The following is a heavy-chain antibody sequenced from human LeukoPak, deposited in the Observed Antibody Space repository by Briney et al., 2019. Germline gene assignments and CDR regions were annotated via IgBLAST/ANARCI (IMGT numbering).Heavy chain of an antibody. D-gene: IGHD6-19*01. CDR3: ARENSSGWANWFDP. V-gene: IGHV3-48*03. J-gene: IGHJ5*02. Sequence: QSGGSLRLSCAASGFTFSSYEMNWVRQAPGKGLEWVSYISSSGSTIYYADSVKGRFTISRDNAKNSLYLQMNSLRAEDTAVYYCARENSSGWANWFDPWGQGTLVTVSS. CDR1: GFTFSSYE. CDR2: ISSSGSTI.